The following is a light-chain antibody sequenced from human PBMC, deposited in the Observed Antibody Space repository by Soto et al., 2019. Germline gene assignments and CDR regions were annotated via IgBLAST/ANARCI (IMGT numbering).Light chain of an antibody. J-gene: IGLJ2*01. Sequence: QSVLTQSPSASGTPGQRVSISCSGSTSNIGTNTVSWYQHVPGTAPKLLIYSNDQRPSAVPGRFSGSKSGTSASLAISGLLSEDEAAYYCATWDDSLNVVFGGGTPLTVL. CDR3: ATWDDSLNVV. CDR1: TSNIGTNT. V-gene: IGLV1-44*01. CDR2: SND.